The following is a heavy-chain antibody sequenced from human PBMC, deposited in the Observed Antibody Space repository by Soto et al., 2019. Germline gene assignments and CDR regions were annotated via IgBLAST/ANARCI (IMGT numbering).Heavy chain of an antibody. Sequence: XGPTLGEPTQTLALTCTFSGFSLSTTEVGVGWIRQPPGKALEWLALIYWDDDKRYSPPLKSRLTITKDTSNNQVVLTMTNMDPVDTATYYCAHRRSPQLWSSFDFWGQGTLVTVSS. CDR3: AHRRSPQLWSSFDF. V-gene: IGHV2-5*02. J-gene: IGHJ4*02. CDR2: IYWDDDK. CDR1: GFSLSTTEVG. D-gene: IGHD5-18*01.